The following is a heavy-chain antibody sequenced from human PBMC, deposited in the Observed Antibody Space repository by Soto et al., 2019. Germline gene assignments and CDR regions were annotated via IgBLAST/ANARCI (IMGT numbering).Heavy chain of an antibody. CDR2: ISYDGSNK. CDR1: GFTFSSYG. V-gene: IGHV3-30*18. J-gene: IGHJ6*02. D-gene: IGHD3-10*01. Sequence: QVQLVESGGGVVQPGRSLRLSCAASGFTFSSYGMHWVRQPPGKGLEWVAVISYDGSNKYYADSVKGRFTISRDNSKNTLYLQMNSLRPEDTAVYYCAKDMGRRYYYGMDVWGQGTTVTVSS. CDR3: AKDMGRRYYYGMDV.